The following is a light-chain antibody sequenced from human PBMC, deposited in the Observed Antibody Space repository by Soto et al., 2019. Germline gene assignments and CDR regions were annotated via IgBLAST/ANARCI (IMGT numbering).Light chain of an antibody. CDR1: SSNIGSNT. V-gene: IGLV1-44*01. CDR3: ASWDDSLNGPGVV. CDR2: SNN. J-gene: IGLJ2*01. Sequence: QSVLTQPPSASGTPGQRVTISCSGRSSNIGSNTINWYQQLPGTAPKLLIYSNNLRPSGVPDRFSGSKSGTSASLAISALQSEDEADYYCASWDDSLNGPGVVFGGGTKVTVL.